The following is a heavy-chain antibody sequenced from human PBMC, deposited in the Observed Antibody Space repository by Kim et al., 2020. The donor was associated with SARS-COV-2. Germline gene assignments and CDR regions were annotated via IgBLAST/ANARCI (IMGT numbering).Heavy chain of an antibody. Sequence: VKVSCKASGGTFSSYAISWVRQAPGQGLEWMGGIIPIFGTANYAQKFQGRVTITADESTSTAYMELSSLRSEDTAVYYCASCDVNYYDSSGYYYFDYWGQGTLVTVSS. CDR1: GGTFSSYA. CDR3: ASCDVNYYDSSGYYYFDY. D-gene: IGHD3-22*01. J-gene: IGHJ4*02. CDR2: IIPIFGTA. V-gene: IGHV1-69*13.